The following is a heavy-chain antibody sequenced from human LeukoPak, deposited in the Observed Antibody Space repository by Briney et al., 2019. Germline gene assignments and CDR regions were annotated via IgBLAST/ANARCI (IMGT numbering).Heavy chain of an antibody. V-gene: IGHV3-7*01. Sequence: GGSLRLSCAASGFILSGYFMSWVRRAPGKGLEWVASIKHDGSEEYHVDSVRGRFTISRDNTKSSLYLQMGSLRAEDTAVYYCATDRGWRTSGYYLYYFEPWGQGTLVTVSS. CDR3: ATDRGWRTSGYYLYYFEP. D-gene: IGHD3-3*01. CDR1: GFILSGYF. CDR2: IKHDGSEE. J-gene: IGHJ4*02.